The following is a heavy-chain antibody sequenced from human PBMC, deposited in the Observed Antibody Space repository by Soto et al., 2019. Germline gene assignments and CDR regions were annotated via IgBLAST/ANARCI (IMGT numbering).Heavy chain of an antibody. CDR1: GYTFTSYG. CDR3: AAVYFYNSSDFRQS. D-gene: IGHD3-22*01. Sequence: ASVKVSCKASGYTFTSYGISWVRQAPGQGLEWMGWISAYNGNTNYAQKLQGRVTMTTDTSTSTAYMELRSLRSEDTAIYHCAAVYFYNSSDFRQSWGQGTLVTVSS. V-gene: IGHV1-18*04. J-gene: IGHJ5*02. CDR2: ISAYNGNT.